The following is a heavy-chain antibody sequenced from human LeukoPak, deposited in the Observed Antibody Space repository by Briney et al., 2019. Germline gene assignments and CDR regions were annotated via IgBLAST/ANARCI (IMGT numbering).Heavy chain of an antibody. J-gene: IGHJ4*02. V-gene: IGHV3-23*01. CDR2: LSGSGGST. D-gene: IGHD1-26*01. CDR1: GFTFSSYA. CDR3: AKSRGSYWVPEFDY. Sequence: PGGSLRLSCAASGFTFSSYAMSWVRQAPRKGLEWVSALSGSGGSTYYADSVKGRFTISRDNSKNTLYLQMNSLRAEDTAIYYCAKSRGSYWVPEFDYWGQGTLVTVSS.